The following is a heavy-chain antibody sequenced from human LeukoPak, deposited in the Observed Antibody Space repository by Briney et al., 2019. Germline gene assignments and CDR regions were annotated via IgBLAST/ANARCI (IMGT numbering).Heavy chain of an antibody. CDR3: ARERSARHVYYYYGMDV. V-gene: IGHV1-2*02. Sequence: AASVKVSCKASGYTFTGYYMHWVRQAPGQGLEWMGWINPNSGGTNYAQKFQGRVTMTRDTSISTAYMELGRLRSDDTAVYYCARERSARHVYYYYGMDVWGQGTTVTVSS. J-gene: IGHJ6*02. CDR1: GYTFTGYY. CDR2: INPNSGGT.